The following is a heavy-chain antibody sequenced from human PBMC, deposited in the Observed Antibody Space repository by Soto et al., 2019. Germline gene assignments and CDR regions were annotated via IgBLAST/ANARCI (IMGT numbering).Heavy chain of an antibody. CDR2: ISSGSSII. Sequence: EVKLVESGGGLAQPGGSLRLTCVASGFTFSTYAMNWVRQAPGKGLEWVSYISSGSSIINYADSVKGRFTISRDNTKNSLSLQMDSLRDEDTALYFCARDSGGYTGYDFDGLDVWGQGTVVTVSS. CDR1: GFTFSTYA. J-gene: IGHJ3*01. D-gene: IGHD5-12*01. CDR3: ARDSGGYTGYDFDGLDV. V-gene: IGHV3-48*02.